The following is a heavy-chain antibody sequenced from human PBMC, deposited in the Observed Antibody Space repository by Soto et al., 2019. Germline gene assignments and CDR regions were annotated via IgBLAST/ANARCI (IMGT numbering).Heavy chain of an antibody. CDR1: GGTFSNYA. CDR3: ARDPQIVVVVAATPSTGEGFDP. Sequence: SVKVSFKASGGTFSNYAIHWVRQPPGQGLEWMGGIIPIFGTANYAEKFQGRVTITAGESTSAAYMELSSLRSEDTAEYYCARDPQIVVVVAATPSTGEGFDPWGQGTLVTVSS. CDR2: IIPIFGTA. D-gene: IGHD2-15*01. V-gene: IGHV1-69*13. J-gene: IGHJ5*02.